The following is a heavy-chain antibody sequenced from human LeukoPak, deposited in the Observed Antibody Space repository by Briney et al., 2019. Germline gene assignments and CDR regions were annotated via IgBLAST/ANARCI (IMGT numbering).Heavy chain of an antibody. CDR1: GGSISSSSYY. Sequence: PSETLSLTCTVSGGSISSSSYYWGWIGQPPGKGLEWIGSIYYSGNTYYNPSLKSRVTISVDTSKNQFSLKLSSVTAADTAVYYCARITTVWYFDLWGRGTLVTVSS. V-gene: IGHV4-39*01. CDR2: IYYSGNT. D-gene: IGHD4-11*01. CDR3: ARITTVWYFDL. J-gene: IGHJ2*01.